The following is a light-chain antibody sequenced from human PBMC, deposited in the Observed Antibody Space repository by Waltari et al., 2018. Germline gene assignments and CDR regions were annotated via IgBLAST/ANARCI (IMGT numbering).Light chain of an antibody. CDR3: QQSNSPPWT. CDR2: GAS. Sequence: DIQMTQSPSSLSASVGDRVAITCRASQSIYNYLNWYQQKPGKAPKLLIYGASRLQGGGPSRFSGSGSGTEFTLTISSLQPEDSANYYCQQSNSPPWTFGQGTKVEI. CDR1: QSIYNY. J-gene: IGKJ1*01. V-gene: IGKV1-39*01.